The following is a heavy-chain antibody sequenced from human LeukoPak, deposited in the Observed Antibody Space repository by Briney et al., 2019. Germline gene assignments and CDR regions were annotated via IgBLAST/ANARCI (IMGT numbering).Heavy chain of an antibody. V-gene: IGHV3-23*01. Sequence: PGGSLRLSCAASGFTFSSHGINWVRQAPGKGLEWVSGISPSGDISYHTDSVKGRFTISRDNSMSTVSLQMNKLRAEDAALYYCAKDLLPHLVELAFDYWGQGTLVTVSS. CDR1: GFTFSSHG. CDR2: ISPSGDIS. CDR3: AKDLLPHLVELAFDY. J-gene: IGHJ4*02. D-gene: IGHD6-6*01.